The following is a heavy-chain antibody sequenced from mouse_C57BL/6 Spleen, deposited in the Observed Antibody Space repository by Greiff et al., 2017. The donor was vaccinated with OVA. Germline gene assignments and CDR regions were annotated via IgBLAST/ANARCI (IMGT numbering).Heavy chain of an antibody. J-gene: IGHJ1*03. Sequence: EVKLMESEGGLVQPGSSMKLSCTASGFTFSDYYMAWVRQVPEKGLEWVANINYDGSSTYYLDSLKSRFIISRDNAKNILYLQMSSLKSEDTATYYCARGLREGYFDVWGTGTTVTVSS. CDR1: GFTFSDYY. CDR2: INYDGSST. CDR3: ARGLREGYFDV. V-gene: IGHV5-16*01. D-gene: IGHD6-2*01.